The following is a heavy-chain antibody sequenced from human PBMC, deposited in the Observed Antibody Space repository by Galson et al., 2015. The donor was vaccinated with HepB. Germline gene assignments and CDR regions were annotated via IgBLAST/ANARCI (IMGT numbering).Heavy chain of an antibody. V-gene: IGHV1-69*13. CDR1: GGTFSSYA. CDR3: ASLVGGSGSYYGYYYYYMDV. D-gene: IGHD3-10*01. CDR2: IIPIFGTA. J-gene: IGHJ6*03. Sequence: SVKVSCKASGGTFSSYAISWVRQAPGQGLEWMGGIIPIFGTANYAQKFQGRVTITADESTSTAYMELSSLRSEDTAVYYCASLVGGSGSYYGYYYYYMDVWGKGTTVTVSS.